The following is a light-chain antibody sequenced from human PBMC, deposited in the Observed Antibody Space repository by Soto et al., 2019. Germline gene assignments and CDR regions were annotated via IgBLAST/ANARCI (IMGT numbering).Light chain of an antibody. V-gene: IGLV2-8*01. Sequence: QSALTQPPSASGSPGQSVTISCTGTSSDVGGCNYVSWYQQHPGKAPKLMIYEVSKRPSGVPDRFSGSKSGNTASLTVSGLQAEDEADYYCSSYAGSNNFEVVFGGGTKLTVL. CDR2: EVS. CDR1: SSDVGGCNY. CDR3: SSYAGSNNFEVV. J-gene: IGLJ2*01.